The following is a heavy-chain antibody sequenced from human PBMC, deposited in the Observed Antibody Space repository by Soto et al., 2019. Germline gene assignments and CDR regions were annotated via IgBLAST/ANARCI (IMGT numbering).Heavy chain of an antibody. CDR1: GFTFSSYA. CDR2: ISGSGGST. D-gene: IGHD2-21*02. J-gene: IGHJ4*02. V-gene: IGHV3-23*01. Sequence: EVQLLESGGGLGQPGGSLRLSCAASGFTFSSYAMSWVRQAPGKGLEWVSAISGSGGSTYYADSVKGRFTISRDNSKNTLYLQMNSLRAEDTAVYYCAKSLISLVVVTAPFDYWGQRTLVTVSS. CDR3: AKSLISLVVVTAPFDY.